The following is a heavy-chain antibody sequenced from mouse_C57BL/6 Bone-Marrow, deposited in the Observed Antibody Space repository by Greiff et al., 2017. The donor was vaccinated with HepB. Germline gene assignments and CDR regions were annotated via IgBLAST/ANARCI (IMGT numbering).Heavy chain of an antibody. J-gene: IGHJ1*03. Sequence: VQLQQSGPGLVKPSQSLSLTCSVTGYSITSGYYWNWIRKFPGNKLEWMGYISYDGSINYNPSLKNRISITRDTSTNQFFLKLSSVTTEDTASYYCAIWYRPGYFDFWGTGTTVTVSS. CDR3: AIWYRPGYFDF. V-gene: IGHV3-6*01. CDR1: GYSITSGYY. CDR2: ISYDGSI. D-gene: IGHD2-1*01.